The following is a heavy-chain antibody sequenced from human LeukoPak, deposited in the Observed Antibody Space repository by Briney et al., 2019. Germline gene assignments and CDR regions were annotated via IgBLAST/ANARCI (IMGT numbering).Heavy chain of an antibody. Sequence: PGGSLRLSCAASGFTFSSYWMNWVRQAPGKGLEWVANIKQDGSEKDYVDSVRGRFTISRDNTKNSVDLQMNSLTADDTAVYYCTRDVSLSQPGGFDYWGHGSLVTVSS. V-gene: IGHV3-7*01. J-gene: IGHJ4*01. CDR3: TRDVSLSQPGGFDY. CDR1: GFTFSSYW. CDR2: IKQDGSEK. D-gene: IGHD6-13*01.